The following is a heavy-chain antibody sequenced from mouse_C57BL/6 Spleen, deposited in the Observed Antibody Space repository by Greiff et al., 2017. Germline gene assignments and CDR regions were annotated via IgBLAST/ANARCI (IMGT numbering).Heavy chain of an antibody. CDR2: ISYDGSN. V-gene: IGHV3-6*01. CDR1: GYSITSGYY. Sequence: EVKLQESGPGLVKPSQSLSLTCSVTGYSITSGYYWNWLRQFPGNKLEWMGYISYDGSNNYNPSLKNRISITRDTSKNQFFLKLNSVTTEDTATYYCASLYYDYDGYFDYWGQGTTLTVSS. D-gene: IGHD2-4*01. J-gene: IGHJ2*01. CDR3: ASLYYDYDGYFDY.